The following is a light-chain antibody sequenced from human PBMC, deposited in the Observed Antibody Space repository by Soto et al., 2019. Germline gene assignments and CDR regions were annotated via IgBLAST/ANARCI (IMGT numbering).Light chain of an antibody. J-gene: IGLJ3*02. CDR1: RSNIGSGA. CDR2: SNN. V-gene: IGLV1-44*01. Sequence: QSVLTQPPSTSGTPGQTVTISCSGSRSNIGSGAVNWYQQLPGTAPKLLIYSNNQRPSGVPDRFSGSKSGTSASLAISGLQSEDETDYYCAAWDGSLNGWVFGGGTQLTVL. CDR3: AAWDGSLNGWV.